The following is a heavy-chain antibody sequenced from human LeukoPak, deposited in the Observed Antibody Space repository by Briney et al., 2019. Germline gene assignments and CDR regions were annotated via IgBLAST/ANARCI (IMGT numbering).Heavy chain of an antibody. CDR3: ARDFGSGSLDC. D-gene: IGHD3-10*01. V-gene: IGHV3-21*01. J-gene: IGHJ4*02. CDR1: GLTFSTYS. CDR2: ISISGTYI. Sequence: GGSLRLSCAASGLTFSTYSLNWVRQAPGKGLEWVSSISISGTYIYYADSVKGRFTISRDNAKNSLYLQMNSLRAEDTAVYYCARDFGSGSLDCWGQGTLVTVSS.